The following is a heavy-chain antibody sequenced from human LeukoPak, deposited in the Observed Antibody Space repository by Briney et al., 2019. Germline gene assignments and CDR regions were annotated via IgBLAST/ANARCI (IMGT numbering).Heavy chain of an antibody. J-gene: IGHJ6*03. D-gene: IGHD1-26*01. Sequence: SETLSLTCTVSGGSISSYYWSWIRQPPGKGLEWIGYIYYSGSTNYNPSLKSRVTISVDTSKNQFSLKLSSVTAADTAVYYCARDRVSGAVYGYYYMDVWGKGTTVTVSS. CDR2: IYYSGST. V-gene: IGHV4-59*01. CDR1: GGSISSYY. CDR3: ARDRVSGAVYGYYYMDV.